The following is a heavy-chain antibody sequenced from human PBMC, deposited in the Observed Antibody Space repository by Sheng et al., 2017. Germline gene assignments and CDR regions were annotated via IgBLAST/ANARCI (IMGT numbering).Heavy chain of an antibody. CDR3: ARESDYVYLDI. D-gene: IGHD4-17*01. J-gene: IGHJ2*01. Sequence: QVQLEQSRPEVKKVGASVKVSCKTTGYTFGNYGIAWVRQAPGQGLEWMGRTVLYTGEVSYAQKFQDRLNLTTDTSTSTAFLELRGLRSADTAIYFCARESDYVYLDIWGRGTVVTVSS. CDR1: GYTFGNYG. V-gene: IGHV1-18*01. CDR2: TVLYTGEV.